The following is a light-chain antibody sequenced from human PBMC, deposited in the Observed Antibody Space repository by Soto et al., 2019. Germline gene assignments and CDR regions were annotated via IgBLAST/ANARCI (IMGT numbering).Light chain of an antibody. V-gene: IGKV3-20*01. CDR2: GAS. J-gene: IGKJ1*01. CDR3: QQYGSSPWT. Sequence: EIVLTQSPGTLSLSPGERATLSCRASQTIRSYLLAWYRQTPDQAPRLLIYGASNRATGIADRFSGSGSGTDFTLIISRLEPEDFALYYCQQYGSSPWTFGQGTKVEIK. CDR1: QTIRSYL.